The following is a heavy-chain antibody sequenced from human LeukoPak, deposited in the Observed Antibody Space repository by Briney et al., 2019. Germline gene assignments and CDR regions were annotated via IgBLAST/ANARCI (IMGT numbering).Heavy chain of an antibody. D-gene: IGHD1-26*01. CDR1: GCSISSYY. Sequence: PSETLSLTCTVSGCSISSYYWGRIRQPPGKGLEWIGSIYHSGSTYYNPSLKSRVTISVDTSKNQFSLKLSSVTAADTAVYYCARRMVGIVGATTVVYFDYWGQGTLVTVSS. J-gene: IGHJ4*02. V-gene: IGHV4-38-2*02. CDR3: ARRMVGIVGATTVVYFDY. CDR2: IYHSGST.